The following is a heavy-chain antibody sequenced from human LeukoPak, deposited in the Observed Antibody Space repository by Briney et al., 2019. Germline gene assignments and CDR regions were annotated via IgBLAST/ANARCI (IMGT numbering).Heavy chain of an antibody. CDR3: ARYTAQYYFDY. V-gene: IGHV3-9*01. CDR2: ISWNSGSI. J-gene: IGHJ4*02. CDR1: GFTFDDYA. Sequence: GGSLRLSCAASGFTFDDYAMHWVRQAPGKGLEWVSGISWNSGSIGYADSVKGRFTISRDNSKNTLYLQMNSLRAEDTAVYYCARYTAQYYFDYWGQGTLVTVSS. D-gene: IGHD5-18*01.